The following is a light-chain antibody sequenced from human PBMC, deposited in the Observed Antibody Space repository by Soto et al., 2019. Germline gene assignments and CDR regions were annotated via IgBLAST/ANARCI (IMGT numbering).Light chain of an antibody. CDR3: QVWDSSVDHII. CDR1: NIGRKS. V-gene: IGLV3-21*04. Sequence: SYVVTQPPSVSVAPGKTASINCEGDNIGRKSVHWYQQSPGQAPMVVIYYDGDRPSGIPERFSGSNSGTAATLTISRVEAGDEADYYCQVWDSSVDHIIFGGGTKLTVL. CDR2: YDG. J-gene: IGLJ2*01.